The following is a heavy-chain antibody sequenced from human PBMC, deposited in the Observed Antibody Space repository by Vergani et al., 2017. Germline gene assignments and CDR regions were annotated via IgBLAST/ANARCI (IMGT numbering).Heavy chain of an antibody. CDR2: ISSSSSYT. CDR3: ARDQGIWFGELYYDY. V-gene: IGHV3-11*06. CDR1: GFTFSDYY. D-gene: IGHD3-10*01. J-gene: IGHJ4*02. Sequence: QVQLVESGGGLVKPGGSLRLSCAASGFTFSDYYMSWIRQAPGKGLEWVSYISSSSSYTNYADSVKGRFTISRDNAKNSLYLQMNSLRAEDTAVYYCARDQGIWFGELYYDYWGQGTLVTVSS.